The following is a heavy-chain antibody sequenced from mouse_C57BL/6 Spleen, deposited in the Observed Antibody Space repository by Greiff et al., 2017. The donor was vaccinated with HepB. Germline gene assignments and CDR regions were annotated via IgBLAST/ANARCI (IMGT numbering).Heavy chain of an antibody. CDR3: ATYSNSLAWFAY. D-gene: IGHD2-5*01. Sequence: VQLQQPGAELVRPGSSVKLSCKASGYTFTSYWMDWVKQRPGQGLEWIGNIYPSDSETHYNQKFKDKATLTVDKSSSTAYMQLSSLTSEDSAVYYCATYSNSLAWFAYWGQGTLVTVSA. CDR1: GYTFTSYW. J-gene: IGHJ3*01. CDR2: IYPSDSET. V-gene: IGHV1-61*01.